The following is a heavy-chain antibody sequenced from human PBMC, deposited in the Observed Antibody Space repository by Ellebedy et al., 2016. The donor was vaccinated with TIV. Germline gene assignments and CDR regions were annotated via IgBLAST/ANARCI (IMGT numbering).Heavy chain of an antibody. J-gene: IGHJ5*01. Sequence: GESLKISCECSGYNFTNFWIGWVRQMPGKGPEWLGLIYPDDSKTRYNPSFQGQVTISVDKSISTAFLHWTSLEASDTAIYYCAKFSRGIGLLSNNWFDSWGQGTLVIVSS. D-gene: IGHD2-21*01. CDR1: GYNFTNFW. CDR3: AKFSRGIGLLSNNWFDS. CDR2: IYPDDSKT. V-gene: IGHV5-51*01.